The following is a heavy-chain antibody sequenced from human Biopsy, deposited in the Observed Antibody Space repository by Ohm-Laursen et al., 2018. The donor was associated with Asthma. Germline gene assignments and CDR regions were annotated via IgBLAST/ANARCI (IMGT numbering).Heavy chain of an antibody. CDR2: IMTVFGTT. CDR3: ARCQVGYSSGWSLLLKKIYYSGMDV. D-gene: IGHD6-19*01. V-gene: IGHV1-69*01. Sequence: SSVKVSCKAPGGTFSNFAISWVRQAPGQGLEWLGGIMTVFGTTNYAQKFQGRVTITADESTSAAYMEVISLRSEDTAIYYCARCQVGYSSGWSLLLKKIYYSGMDVWGQGTAVTVSS. J-gene: IGHJ6*02. CDR1: GGTFSNFA.